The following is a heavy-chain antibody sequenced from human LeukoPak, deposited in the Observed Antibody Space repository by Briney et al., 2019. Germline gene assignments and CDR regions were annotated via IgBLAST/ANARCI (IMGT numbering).Heavy chain of an antibody. J-gene: IGHJ6*03. CDR3: ARQTYYYYYMDV. V-gene: IGHV4-39*01. CDR2: IYYSGST. Sequence: SETLSLTCTVSGGSISSSSHYWGWIRQPPGKGLEWIGSIYYSGSTYYNPSLKSRVTISVDTSKNQFSLKLSSVTAADTAVYYCARQTYYYYYMDVWGKGTTVTISS. CDR1: GGSISSSSHY.